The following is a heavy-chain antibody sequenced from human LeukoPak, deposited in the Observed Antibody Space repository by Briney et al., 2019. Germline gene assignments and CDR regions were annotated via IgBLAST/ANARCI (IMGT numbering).Heavy chain of an antibody. Sequence: GESLKISCKGSGYSFTSYWIGWVRQMPGKGLEWVGIIYPEDSDTRYSPSFHGQVTISVDRSISTAFLQWTSLKASDSAMYYCVRGVKFYYYMDVWGMGTTVIVSS. CDR3: VRGVKFYYYMDV. CDR1: GYSFTSYW. J-gene: IGHJ6*03. D-gene: IGHD3-22*01. V-gene: IGHV5-51*01. CDR2: IYPEDSDT.